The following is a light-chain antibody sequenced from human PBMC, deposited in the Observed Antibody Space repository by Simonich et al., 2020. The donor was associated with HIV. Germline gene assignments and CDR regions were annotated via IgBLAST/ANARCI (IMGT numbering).Light chain of an antibody. Sequence: DIQMTQSPSYVSASVGDRVTNTWRASQGISNWLAWYQQKPGKAPKLLIYAASSLQSVVPSRFSGSGSGTDFTLTISSLQPEDFAIYYCQQANSFPPAFGGGTKVEIK. CDR3: QQANSFPPA. CDR2: AAS. J-gene: IGKJ4*01. CDR1: QGISNW. V-gene: IGKV1-12*01.